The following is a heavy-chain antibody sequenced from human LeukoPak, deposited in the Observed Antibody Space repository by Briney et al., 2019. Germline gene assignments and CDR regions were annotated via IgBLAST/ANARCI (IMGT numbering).Heavy chain of an antibody. J-gene: IGHJ6*03. CDR2: INHTGTT. CDR1: GGYLSGYH. CDR3: ARRRGDDSENYYIKYYYYYYMDV. D-gene: IGHD3-10*01. V-gene: IGHV4-34*01. Sequence: SETLSLTCAVYGGYLSGYHWSWIRQPPGKGQEWIGEINHTGTTNYNPSLKSRVTISVDTSKNQFSLKVSSVTAADTAVYYCARRRGDDSENYYIKYYYYYYMDVWGKGTTVTVSS.